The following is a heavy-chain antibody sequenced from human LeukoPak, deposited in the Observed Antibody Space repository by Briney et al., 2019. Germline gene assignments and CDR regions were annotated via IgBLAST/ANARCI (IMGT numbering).Heavy chain of an antibody. CDR1: GGTFSSYA. Sequence: SVKVSCKASGGTFSSYAISWVRQAPGQGLEWMGGIIPIFGTANYAQKFQGRVTITADESTSTAYMELSSLRSEDTAVYYCARDRRVNDYGDYGEDYYYYYMDVWGKGTTVTVSS. CDR3: ARDRRVNDYGDYGEDYYYYYMDV. D-gene: IGHD4-17*01. CDR2: IIPIFGTA. J-gene: IGHJ6*03. V-gene: IGHV1-69*13.